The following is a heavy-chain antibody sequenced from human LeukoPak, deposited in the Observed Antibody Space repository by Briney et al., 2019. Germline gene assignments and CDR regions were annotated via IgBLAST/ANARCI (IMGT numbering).Heavy chain of an antibody. D-gene: IGHD4-23*01. Sequence: SLRLSCAASGFTFDDYAMHWVRQAPGKGLEWVSGISWNSGSIDYADSVKGRFTISRDNAKISLFLQMNSLRAEDTAFYYCAKAEGFFGGYYDHWGQGTLVTVSS. CDR1: GFTFDDYA. CDR2: ISWNSGSI. CDR3: AKAEGFFGGYYDH. V-gene: IGHV3-9*01. J-gene: IGHJ4*02.